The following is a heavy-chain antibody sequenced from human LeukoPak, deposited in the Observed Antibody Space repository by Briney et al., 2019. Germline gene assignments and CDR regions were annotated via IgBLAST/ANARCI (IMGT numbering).Heavy chain of an antibody. J-gene: IGHJ5*02. CDR1: GYTFTGYY. V-gene: IGHV1-2*02. CDR2: INPNSGGT. CDR3: ARPSFVTATTNWFDP. Sequence: ASVKVSCKASGYTFTGYYMHWVRQAPGQGLEWMGWINPNSGGTNYAQKFQGRVTMTRDTSISTAYMELSRLRSDDTAVYYCARPSFVTATTNWFDPWGQGTLVTVSS. D-gene: IGHD2-21*02.